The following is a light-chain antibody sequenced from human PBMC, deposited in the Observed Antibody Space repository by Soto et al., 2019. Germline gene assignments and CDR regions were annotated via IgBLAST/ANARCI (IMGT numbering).Light chain of an antibody. Sequence: DIQMTQSPSSVSASVGDRVTITCRASQDISTYLAWYQQKPGKAPRLLIFAASSLQSGVPFRFSGSGSGTDFTLTISSLQPEDFAIYYCQQYDNSWTFGQGTKVDIK. CDR2: AAS. J-gene: IGKJ1*01. CDR1: QDISTY. CDR3: QQYDNSWT. V-gene: IGKV1-12*01.